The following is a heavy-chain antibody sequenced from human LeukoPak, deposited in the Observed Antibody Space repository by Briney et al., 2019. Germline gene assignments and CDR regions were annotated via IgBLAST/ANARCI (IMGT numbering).Heavy chain of an antibody. Sequence: SETLSLTCSVSGDSITGYYWGWIRQPPGKGLEWIGNIYYTGNTSYNSSTKSRVTISLHTSKNQVSLQVISLTAADTAAYYGTKSDGYGLIRICGQGTMVTVSS. CDR3: TKSDGYGLIRI. CDR1: GDSITGYY. CDR2: IYYTGNT. D-gene: IGHD3-10*01. J-gene: IGHJ3*02. V-gene: IGHV4-39*07.